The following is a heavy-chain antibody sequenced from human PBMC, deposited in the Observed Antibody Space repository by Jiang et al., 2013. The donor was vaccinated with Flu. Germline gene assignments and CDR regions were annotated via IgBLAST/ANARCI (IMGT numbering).Heavy chain of an antibody. CDR1: GGTFSSYA. D-gene: IGHD2-2*02. V-gene: IGHV1-69*01. CDR2: IIPIFGTA. CDR3: ARGYCSSTSCYTSWYYFDY. J-gene: IGHJ4*02. Sequence: SVKVSCKASGGTFSSYAISWVRQAPGQGLEWMGGIIPIFGTANYAQKFQGRVTITADESTSTAYMELSSLRSEDTAVYYCARGYCSSTSCYTSWYYFDYWGQGTLVTVSS.